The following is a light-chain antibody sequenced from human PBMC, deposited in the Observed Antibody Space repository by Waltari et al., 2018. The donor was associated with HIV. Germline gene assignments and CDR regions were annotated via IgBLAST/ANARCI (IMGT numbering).Light chain of an antibody. V-gene: IGLV1-47*01. CDR3: ATWDDTLSGHVV. J-gene: IGLJ2*01. CDR2: MNN. CDR1: SSNIGSNY. Sequence: QSVLTQPPSASGTPGQRITISCSVSSSNIGSNYVYWYQQLPGPAPKLRIYMNNRRPSGVPDRFSGSTSGTSASLAISGLRSEDEADYYCATWDDTLSGHVVFGGGTKLNVL.